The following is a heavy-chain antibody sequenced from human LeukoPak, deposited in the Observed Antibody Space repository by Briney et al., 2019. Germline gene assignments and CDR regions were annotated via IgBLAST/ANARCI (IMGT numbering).Heavy chain of an antibody. CDR1: GFTFSSYA. CDR3: AKKYGDYYYYYYMDV. V-gene: IGHV3-23*01. CDR2: ISGSGGST. Sequence: AGGSLRLSCVASGFTFSSYAMSWVRQAPGKGLEWVSAISGSGGSTYYADSVKGRFTISRDNSKNTLYLQMNSLRAEDTAVYYCAKKYGDYYYYYYMDVWGKGTTVTVSS. D-gene: IGHD4-17*01. J-gene: IGHJ6*03.